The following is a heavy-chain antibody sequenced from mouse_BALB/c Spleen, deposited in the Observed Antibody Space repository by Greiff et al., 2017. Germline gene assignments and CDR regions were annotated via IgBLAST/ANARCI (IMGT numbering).Heavy chain of an antibody. Sequence: QVQLQQPGAELVRPGASVKLSCKASGYTFTSYWINWVKQRPGQGLEWIGNIYPSDSYTNYNQKFKDKATLTVDKSSSTAYMQLSSPTSEDSAVYYCTREDTFAYWGQGTLVTVSA. D-gene: IGHD3-3*01. CDR3: TREDTFAY. CDR1: GYTFTSYW. CDR2: IYPSDSYT. V-gene: IGHV1-69*02. J-gene: IGHJ3*01.